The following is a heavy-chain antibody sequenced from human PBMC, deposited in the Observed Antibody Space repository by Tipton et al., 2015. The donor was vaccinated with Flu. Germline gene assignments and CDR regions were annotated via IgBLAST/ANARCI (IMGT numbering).Heavy chain of an antibody. V-gene: IGHV4-38-2*01. CDR2: IYHSGGT. CDR1: GYSISSGYY. CDR3: ARHTGDSVRGVIDY. D-gene: IGHD3-10*02. J-gene: IGHJ4*02. Sequence: LRLSCAVSGYSISSGYYWGWVRQPPGKGLEWIGTIYHSGGTYYNPSLKSRLTMSVDTSKNQFSLKLSSVTAADTAVYYCARHTGDSVRGVIDYWGQGTLVTVSS.